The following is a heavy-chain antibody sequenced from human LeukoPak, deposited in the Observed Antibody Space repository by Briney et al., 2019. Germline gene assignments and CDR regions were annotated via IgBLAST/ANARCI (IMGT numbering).Heavy chain of an antibody. CDR3: ARGAGYCSSTNCHLWFDY. Sequence: SGGSLRLSCAASGFTFPNYVMSWVRQAPGKGLEWVSGISGSGGNTYYADSVKGRFTISRDNSKNTLYLQMNSLRAEDTAVYYCARGAGYCSSTNCHLWFDYWGQGALVTVSS. V-gene: IGHV3-23*01. J-gene: IGHJ4*02. D-gene: IGHD2-2*01. CDR2: ISGSGGNT. CDR1: GFTFPNYV.